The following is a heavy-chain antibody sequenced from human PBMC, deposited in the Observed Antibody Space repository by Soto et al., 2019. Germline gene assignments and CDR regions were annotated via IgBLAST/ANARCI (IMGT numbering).Heavy chain of an antibody. J-gene: IGHJ5*02. CDR2: ISSSSTYI. Sequence: GGSLRLSCAASGFTFSGYNMNWVRQAPGKGLEWLSSISSSSTYIYYADSVKGRFTISRDNAKNSLYLQMNSLRAEDTAVYYCARGNYDILTGYYTSNWFDPWGQGT. CDR1: GFTFSGYN. CDR3: ARGNYDILTGYYTSNWFDP. V-gene: IGHV3-21*01. D-gene: IGHD3-9*01.